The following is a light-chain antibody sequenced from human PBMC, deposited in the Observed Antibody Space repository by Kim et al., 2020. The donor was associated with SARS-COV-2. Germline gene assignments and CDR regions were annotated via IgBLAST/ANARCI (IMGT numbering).Light chain of an antibody. J-gene: IGLJ1*01. V-gene: IGLV2-14*03. CDR1: TSDIGGYNY. CDR2: DVT. CDR3: SSYTDSSTYV. Sequence: QSALTQPASVSGSPGQSLTLSCTGTTSDIGGYNYVSWYQQHPGKAPKLLIYDVTDRSSGVPDRFSGSKSGNTASLIISGLQPEDEATYYCSSYTDSSTYVFGTGTKVTVL.